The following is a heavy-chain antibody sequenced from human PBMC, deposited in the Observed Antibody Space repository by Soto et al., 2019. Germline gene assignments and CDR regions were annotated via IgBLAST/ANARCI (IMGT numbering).Heavy chain of an antibody. CDR1: GASISSGDYF. D-gene: IGHD5-12*01. CDR3: AREKGYISGPKNFDY. J-gene: IGHJ4*02. V-gene: IGHV4-30-4*01. Sequence: SETLSLTCTVSGASISSGDYFWSWIRRSPGKGLEWIGYIYDSGSSYYNPSLQSRVTMSVDTSKNQFSLKLSSVTAADTAVYYCAREKGYISGPKNFDYWGQGTLVTVSS. CDR2: IYDSGSS.